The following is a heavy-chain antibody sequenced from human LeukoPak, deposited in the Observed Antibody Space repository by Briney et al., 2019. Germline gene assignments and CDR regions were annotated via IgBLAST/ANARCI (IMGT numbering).Heavy chain of an antibody. Sequence: PSETLSLTCTVSGGSISSYYWSWIRQPPGKGLERIGYIYYSGSTNYNPSLKSRVTISVDTSKNQFSLKLSSVPAADTAVYYCARHQRRYYYDSSGYFDYWGQGTLVTVSS. J-gene: IGHJ4*02. CDR2: IYYSGST. V-gene: IGHV4-59*08. CDR1: GGSISSYY. CDR3: ARHQRRYYYDSSGYFDY. D-gene: IGHD3-22*01.